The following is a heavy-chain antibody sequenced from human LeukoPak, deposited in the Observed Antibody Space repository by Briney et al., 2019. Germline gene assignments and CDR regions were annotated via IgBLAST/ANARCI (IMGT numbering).Heavy chain of an antibody. D-gene: IGHD3-10*01. CDR2: IYPGDSDT. CDR3: ARRDHYYGSGSYYSFDY. V-gene: IGHV5-51*01. CDR1: GYRFTSYW. J-gene: IGHJ4*02. Sequence: GESLKISCKGSGYRFTSYWIGWVRQMPGKGLEWMGIIYPGDSDTRYSPSFQGQVTISADKSVSTAYLQWSSLKASDTAMYYCARRDHYYGSGSYYSFDYWGQGTLVTVSS.